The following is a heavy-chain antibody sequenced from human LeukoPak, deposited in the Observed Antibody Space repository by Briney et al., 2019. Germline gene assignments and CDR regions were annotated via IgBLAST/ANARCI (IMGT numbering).Heavy chain of an antibody. CDR2: IDHSGST. D-gene: IGHD2-15*01. V-gene: IGHV4-34*01. CDR1: GGSFTGYY. Sequence: SETLSLTCAVYGGSFTGYYWSWIRQPPGKGLEWIGEIDHSGSTNYNPSLKSRVTISVDTSKNQFSLKLSSVTAADTAVYYCARQSTSSSIRWFDPWGQGTLVTVSS. J-gene: IGHJ5*02. CDR3: ARQSTSSSIRWFDP.